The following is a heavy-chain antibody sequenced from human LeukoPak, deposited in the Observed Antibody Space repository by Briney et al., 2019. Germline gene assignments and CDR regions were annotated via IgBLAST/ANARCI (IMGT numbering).Heavy chain of an antibody. V-gene: IGHV4-4*07. CDR3: ARESRIVEGDGYHIDV. D-gene: IGHD2-21*02. CDR2: IYISRGT. J-gene: IGHJ6*03. CDR1: GVSISGYY. Sequence: PSETLSLTCTVSGVSISGYYWSWIRQPAGKGLEWIGRIYISRGTTYNPSLRSRVIMSVDTSKNQFSLQLTSVTAADTAMHYCARESRIVEGDGYHIDVWGKGTTVTISS.